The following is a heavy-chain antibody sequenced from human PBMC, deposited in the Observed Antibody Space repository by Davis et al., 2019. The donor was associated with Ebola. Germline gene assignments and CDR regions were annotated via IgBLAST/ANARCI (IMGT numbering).Heavy chain of an antibody. Sequence: SVKVSCKASGGTFSSYAISWVRQAPGQGLEWMGRIIPILGIANYAQKFQGRVTITADKSTSTAYMELSSLRSADTAVYYCARDSPTGVTILGSSMDVWGQGTTVTVSS. D-gene: IGHD3-3*01. V-gene: IGHV1-69*04. CDR1: GGTFSSYA. J-gene: IGHJ6*02. CDR3: ARDSPTGVTILGSSMDV. CDR2: IIPILGIA.